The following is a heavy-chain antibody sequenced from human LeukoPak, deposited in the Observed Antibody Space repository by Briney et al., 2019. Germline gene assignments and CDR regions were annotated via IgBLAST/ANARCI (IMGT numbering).Heavy chain of an antibody. CDR3: ARDKVVGATHFDY. V-gene: IGHV3-48*03. D-gene: IGHD1-26*01. CDR2: IPSSGSSI. CDR1: GFTFSNYD. J-gene: IGHJ4*02. Sequence: PGGSLRLSCVASGFTFSNYDMNWVRQAPGKGLEWVSYIPSSGSSIYYADSVKGRFTISRDNAKNSLSLQMNSLRAEDTAVYCCARDKVVGATHFDYWGQGTLVTVSS.